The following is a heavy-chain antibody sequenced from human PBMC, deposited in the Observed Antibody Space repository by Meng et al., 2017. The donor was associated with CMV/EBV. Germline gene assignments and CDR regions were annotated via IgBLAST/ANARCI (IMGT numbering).Heavy chain of an antibody. D-gene: IGHD4-17*01. CDR3: ARVSRGGDYKCLGY. J-gene: IGHJ4*02. CDR2: ISSSSSYI. Sequence: GGSLRLSCAASGFTFSSYSMNWVRQAPRKGLEWVSSISSSSSYIYYADSVKGRFTISRDNAKNSLYLQMNSLRAEDTAVYYCARVSRGGDYKCLGYWGQGTLVTVSS. CDR1: GFTFSSYS. V-gene: IGHV3-21*01.